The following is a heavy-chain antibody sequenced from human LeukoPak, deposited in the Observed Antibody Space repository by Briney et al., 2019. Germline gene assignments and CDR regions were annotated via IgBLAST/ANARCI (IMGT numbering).Heavy chain of an antibody. V-gene: IGHV1-2*02. CDR2: INPNSGGT. CDR1: GYTFTGYY. CDR3: ARDYYDILTGFSDVQINWFDP. Sequence: GASVKVSCKASGYTFTGYYMHWVRQAPGQGLEWMGWINPNSGGTNYAQKFQSRVTMTRDTSISTAYMELSRLRSDDTAVYYCARDYYDILTGFSDVQINWFDPWGQGTLVTVSS. D-gene: IGHD3-9*01. J-gene: IGHJ5*02.